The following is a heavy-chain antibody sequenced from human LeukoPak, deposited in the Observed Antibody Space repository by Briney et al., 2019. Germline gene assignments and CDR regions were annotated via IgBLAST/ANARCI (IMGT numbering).Heavy chain of an antibody. CDR3: ATGKMEWSDYYYYYMDV. J-gene: IGHJ6*03. CDR1: GYTFTGYY. Sequence: GASVKVSCKASGYTFTGYYMHWVRQAPGQGLEWMGWINPNSGGTNYAQKFQGRVTMTRDTSISTAYMELSKLRSDDTAVYYCATGKMEWSDYYYYYMDVWGKGTTVTVSS. CDR2: INPNSGGT. V-gene: IGHV1-2*02. D-gene: IGHD3-3*01.